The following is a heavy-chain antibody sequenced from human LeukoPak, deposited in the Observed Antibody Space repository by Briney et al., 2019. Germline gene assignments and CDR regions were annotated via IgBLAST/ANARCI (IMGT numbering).Heavy chain of an antibody. CDR1: GGSISSGGYY. V-gene: IGHV4-31*03. CDR3: ARGGTTGATYY. J-gene: IGHJ4*02. CDR2: IYYSGST. Sequence: SETLSLTCTVSGGSISSGGYYWSWIRQHPGKGLEWIGYIYYSGSTYYNPSLKSRVTIPVDTSKNQFSLKLSSVTAADTAVYYCARGGTTGATYYWGQGTLVTVSS. D-gene: IGHD1-1*01.